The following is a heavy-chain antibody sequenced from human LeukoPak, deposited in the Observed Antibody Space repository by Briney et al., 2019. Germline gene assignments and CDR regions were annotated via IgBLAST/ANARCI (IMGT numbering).Heavy chain of an antibody. V-gene: IGHV4-61*02. Sequence: SETLSVTCTHSGDSISSGSLYRSWIQQPAEKGLEWLGWTYTCGGTDHSPSLKRRSTISINTSKNQFSLKLSYVTAADPAVYYCAKDRGDTHNSGYFVYWGHGTLVTVSS. CDR3: AKDRGDTHNSGYFVY. D-gene: IGHD3-10*01. CDR2: TYTCGGT. CDR1: GDSISSGSLY. J-gene: IGHJ4*01.